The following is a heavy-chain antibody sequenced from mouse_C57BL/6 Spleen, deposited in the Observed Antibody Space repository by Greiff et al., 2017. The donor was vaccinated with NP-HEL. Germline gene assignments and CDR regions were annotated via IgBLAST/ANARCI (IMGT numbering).Heavy chain of an antibody. CDR2: IRNKANGYTT. Sequence: SLILSFSSSFFPFPASSLRFFLPPPGTALEWLGFIRNKANGYTTEYSASVKGRFTISRDNSQSILYLQMNALRAEDSATYYCARSGILRAVYYAMDYWGQGTSVTVSS. CDR1: FFPFPASS. D-gene: IGHD1-1*01. V-gene: IGHV7-3*01. CDR3: ARSGILRAVYYAMDY. J-gene: IGHJ4*01.